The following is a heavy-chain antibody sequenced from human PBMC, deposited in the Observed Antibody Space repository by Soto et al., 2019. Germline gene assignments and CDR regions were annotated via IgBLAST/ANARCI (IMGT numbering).Heavy chain of an antibody. CDR2: IKQDGSEK. V-gene: IGHV3-7*01. Sequence: HPGGSLRLSCAASGFTFSSYWMNWVRQAPGKGLEWVANIKQDGSEKYYVDSVKGRFTISRDNAKNSLYLQMNSLRAEDTAVYYCARDLDIVLPAAHYDAFEIWGQGTMVPVAS. CDR3: ARDLDIVLPAAHYDAFEI. D-gene: IGHD2-2*01. J-gene: IGHJ3*02. CDR1: GFTFSSYW.